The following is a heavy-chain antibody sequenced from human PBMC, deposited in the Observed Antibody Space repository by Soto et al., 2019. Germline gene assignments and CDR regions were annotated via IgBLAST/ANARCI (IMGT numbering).Heavy chain of an antibody. CDR2: IYYSGST. Sequence: PSETLSLTCTVSGGSISSGGYYWSWIRQHPGKGLEWIGYIYYSGSTYYNPSLKSRVTISVDTSKNQFSLKPSSVTAADTAVYYCARVTLSSLDFDYWGQGTLVTVSS. D-gene: IGHD3-16*02. CDR1: GGSISSGGYY. J-gene: IGHJ4*02. V-gene: IGHV4-31*03. CDR3: ARVTLSSLDFDY.